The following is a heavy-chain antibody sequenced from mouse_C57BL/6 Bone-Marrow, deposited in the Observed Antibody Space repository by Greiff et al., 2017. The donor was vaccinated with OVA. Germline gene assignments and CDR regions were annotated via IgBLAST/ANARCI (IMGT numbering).Heavy chain of an antibody. D-gene: IGHD1-1*01. CDR2: ISSGSSTI. CDR3: ARGTTVEDFDY. CDR1: GFTFSDYG. V-gene: IGHV5-17*01. Sequence: EVQLQQSGGGLVKPGGSLKLSCAASGFTFSDYGMHWVRQAPEKGLEWVAYISSGSSTIYYADTVKGRFTISRDNAKNTLFLQMTSLRSEDTAMYYCARGTTVEDFDYWGQGTTLTVSS. J-gene: IGHJ2*01.